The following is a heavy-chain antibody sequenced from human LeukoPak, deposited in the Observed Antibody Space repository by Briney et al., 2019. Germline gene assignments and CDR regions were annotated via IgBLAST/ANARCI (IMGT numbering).Heavy chain of an antibody. CDR3: AREIRDGYIYFDY. Sequence: ASVTVSCKASGYTFTGYYMHWVRQAHGQGIEWMGWINPNSGGTNYAQKFQGRVTMTRDTSISTAYMELSRLRSDDTAVYYCAREIRDGYIYFDYWGQGTLVTVSS. V-gene: IGHV1-2*02. J-gene: IGHJ4*02. D-gene: IGHD5-24*01. CDR1: GYTFTGYY. CDR2: INPNSGGT.